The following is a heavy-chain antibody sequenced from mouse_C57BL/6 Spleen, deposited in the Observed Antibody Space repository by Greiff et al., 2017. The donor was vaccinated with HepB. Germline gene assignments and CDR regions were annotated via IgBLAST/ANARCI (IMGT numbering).Heavy chain of an antibody. J-gene: IGHJ3*01. CDR2: ISSGGDYI. CDR1: GFTFSSYA. D-gene: IGHD2-4*01. V-gene: IGHV5-9-1*02. Sequence: EVQGVESGEGLVKPGGSLKLSCAASGFTFSSYAMSWVRQTPEKRLEWVAYISSGGDYIYYADTVKGRFTISRDNARNTLYLQMSSLKSEDTAMYDCTREDDYDQFTYWGQGTLVTVSA. CDR3: TREDDYDQFTY.